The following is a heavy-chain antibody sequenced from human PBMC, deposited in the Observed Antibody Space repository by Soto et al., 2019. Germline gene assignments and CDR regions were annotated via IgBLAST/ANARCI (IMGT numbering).Heavy chain of an antibody. CDR1: GDSMNPYY. J-gene: IGHJ4*02. CDR3: ASAWAVPGSHWGD. CDR2: IYFSGST. Sequence: QVQLQESGPGLVKPSETLSLTCTVSGDSMNPYYWSWIRQPPGKGLEWIGYIYFSGSTNLNPSLKRRVTVSLDPSKRQFFLKLTSVTAVDTVVYYCASAWAVPGSHWGDWGRGTLVTVSS. D-gene: IGHD6-19*01. V-gene: IGHV4-59*01.